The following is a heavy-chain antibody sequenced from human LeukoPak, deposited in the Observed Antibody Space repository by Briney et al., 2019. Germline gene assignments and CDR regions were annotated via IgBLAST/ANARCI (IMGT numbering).Heavy chain of an antibody. CDR1: GHSFHNYW. J-gene: IGHJ5*02. CDR2: VHLGNSDI. Sequence: GESLKISCKASGHSFHNYWLGWVRQMPGEGLEWMGIVHLGNSDIQYSPSFQGQVTISVDTSITTAYLSWRSLKASDTAMYYCVTRQYSGSPNYFDPWGQGTLVTVSS. CDR3: VTRQYSGSPNYFDP. V-gene: IGHV5-51*01. D-gene: IGHD1-26*01.